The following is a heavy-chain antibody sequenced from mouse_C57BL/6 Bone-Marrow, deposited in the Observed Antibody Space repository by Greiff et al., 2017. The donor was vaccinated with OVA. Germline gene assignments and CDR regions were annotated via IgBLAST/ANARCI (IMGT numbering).Heavy chain of an antibody. Sequence: QVQLQQPGAELVKPGASVKLSCKASGYTFTSYWMHWVKQRPGQGLEWIGMIHPNSGSTNYNEKFKSKATLTVDKSSSTAYMQLSSLTSEDSAVYYCARCDRGDTVFDYWGQGTTLTVSS. V-gene: IGHV1-64*01. CDR2: IHPNSGST. CDR3: ARCDRGDTVFDY. J-gene: IGHJ2*01. CDR1: GYTFTSYW. D-gene: IGHD3-3*01.